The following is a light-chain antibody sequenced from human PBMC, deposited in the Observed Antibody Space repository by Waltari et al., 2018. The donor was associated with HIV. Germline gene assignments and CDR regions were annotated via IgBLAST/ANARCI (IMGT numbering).Light chain of an antibody. CDR2: VGT. CDR3: NSYSSDGTVL. V-gene: IGLV2-14*02. CDR1: TRHMGFFNL. Sequence: QSALTQPASVSGSPGQSPPIPCPGATRHMGFFNLFSWYQQHPAKAPHPTFYVGTFRPPGLASRFSGSKSANTASLTISGLQADDEADYYCNSYSSDGTVLFGGGTKLTVL. J-gene: IGLJ3*02.